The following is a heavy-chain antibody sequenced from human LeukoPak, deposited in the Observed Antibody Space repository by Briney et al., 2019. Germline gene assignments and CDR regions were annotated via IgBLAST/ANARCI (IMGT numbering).Heavy chain of an antibody. D-gene: IGHD3/OR15-3a*01. J-gene: IGHJ4*02. Sequence: SETLSLTCAVYGGSFSAYYWSWIRQSPGKGLEWIGEINHSGTTVYNPSLKSRVTLSVDTSKKQFSLKLNSVTAADTAVYYCTIDYMTGTGNAGGYWGQGTLVTVSS. CDR3: TIDYMTGTGNAGGY. CDR1: GGSFSAYY. V-gene: IGHV4-34*01. CDR2: INHSGTT.